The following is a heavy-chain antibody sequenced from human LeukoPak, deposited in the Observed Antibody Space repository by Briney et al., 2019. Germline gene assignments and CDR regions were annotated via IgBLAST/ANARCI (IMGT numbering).Heavy chain of an antibody. CDR3: ARGFYDSSAGGWFDP. V-gene: IGHV4-39*07. CDR1: GGSISSSSYY. Sequence: SETLSLTCTVSGGSISSSSYYWGWIRQPPGKGLEWIGSIYYSGSTYYNPSLKSRVTISVDTSKNQFSLKLSSVTAADTAVYYCARGFYDSSAGGWFDPWGQGTLVTVSS. D-gene: IGHD3-22*01. J-gene: IGHJ5*02. CDR2: IYYSGST.